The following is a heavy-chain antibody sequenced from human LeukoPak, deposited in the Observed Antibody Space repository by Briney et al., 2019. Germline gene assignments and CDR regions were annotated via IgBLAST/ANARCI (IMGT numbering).Heavy chain of an antibody. Sequence: SETLSLTCTVSGGSISRYYWSWIRQHPGNGLEWIGYISYTGSTTYNSSLKSRVTISLDTSQNQFSLKLSSVTAADTAVYYCARSEGRYGLNLEEYYFDYWGQGTLVTVSS. V-gene: IGHV4-59*08. D-gene: IGHD3-9*01. CDR3: ARSEGRYGLNLEEYYFDY. CDR2: ISYTGST. J-gene: IGHJ4*02. CDR1: GGSISRYY.